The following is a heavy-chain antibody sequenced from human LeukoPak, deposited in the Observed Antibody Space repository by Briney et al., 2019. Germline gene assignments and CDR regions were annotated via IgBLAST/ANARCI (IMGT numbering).Heavy chain of an antibody. CDR2: ISSNGGST. J-gene: IGHJ1*01. D-gene: IGHD4-17*01. CDR3: ARGRDYGDYAAQH. V-gene: IGHV3-64*01. Sequence: GGSLKLSCAASGFTFSSYAMNWVRQAPGKGLEYVSAISSNGGSTYYANSVKGRFTISRDNSKNTLYLQMGSLRAEDMAVYYCARGRDYGDYAAQHWGQGTLVTVSA. CDR1: GFTFSSYA.